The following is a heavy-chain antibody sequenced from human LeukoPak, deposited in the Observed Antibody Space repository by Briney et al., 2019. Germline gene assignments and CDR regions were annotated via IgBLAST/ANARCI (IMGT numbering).Heavy chain of an antibody. CDR2: ISGSGGST. J-gene: IGHJ4*02. CDR1: GFTFSNYA. Sequence: GGSLRLSCAASGFTFSNYAMNWVRQAPGKGLEWVSTISGSGGSTYYADSVKGRFTISRDNSKNTLYLQMNSLRAEDTAVYYCAKRGDGYFYYFDYWGQGTLVTVSS. CDR3: AKRGDGYFYYFDY. D-gene: IGHD5-24*01. V-gene: IGHV3-23*01.